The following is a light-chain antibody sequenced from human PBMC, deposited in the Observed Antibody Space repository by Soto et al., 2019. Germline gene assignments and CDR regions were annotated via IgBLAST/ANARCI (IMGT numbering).Light chain of an antibody. Sequence: DIQMTQSPSTLSASVGDRVTITCRASQIIDTWLAWYQQKPGKAPKVLISKVSNLESGVPSRFSGSGSGTEFTLTISSLQPDDFATYYCQQYKSSWTFGQGTKVDNK. V-gene: IGKV1-5*03. CDR1: QIIDTW. CDR2: KVS. CDR3: QQYKSSWT. J-gene: IGKJ1*01.